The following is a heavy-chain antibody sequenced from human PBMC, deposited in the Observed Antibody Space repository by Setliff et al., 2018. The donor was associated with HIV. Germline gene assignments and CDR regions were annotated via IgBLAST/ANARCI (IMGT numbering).Heavy chain of an antibody. CDR2: IYHTGIT. D-gene: IGHD3-10*01. J-gene: IGHJ4*02. CDR1: GGSITRTPYY. Sequence: SETLSLTCTVSGGSITRTPYYWGWIRQPPGKGLEWIGSIYHTGITYDNPSLKSRVTISVDTSKNQISLRLSSVTAAGTAVYYCARLSGGMVPNYWGQGTLVTVSS. V-gene: IGHV4-39*01. CDR3: ARLSGGMVPNY.